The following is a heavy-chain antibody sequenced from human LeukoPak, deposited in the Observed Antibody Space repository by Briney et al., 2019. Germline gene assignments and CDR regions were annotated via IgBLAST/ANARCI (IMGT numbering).Heavy chain of an antibody. J-gene: IGHJ4*02. V-gene: IGHV3-48*01. D-gene: IGHD4-11*01. Sequence: PGGSLRLSCAASGFDFNDYPMNWVRQAPGKGLEWVSNIRSSGSGTDTYYTDSVKGRFTISRDNAKRSLYLQMNGLRAEDTAVYYCARGLRDTITLFDYWGQGTLVTVSS. CDR2: IRSSGSGTDT. CDR3: ARGLRDTITLFDY. CDR1: GFDFNDYP.